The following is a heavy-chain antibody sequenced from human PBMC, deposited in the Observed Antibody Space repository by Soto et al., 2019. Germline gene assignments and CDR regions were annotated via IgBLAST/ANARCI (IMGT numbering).Heavy chain of an antibody. CDR2: IIPIFGTA. Sequence: QVQLVQSGAEVKKPGSSVKVFCKASEGTFSSYAISWVRQAPGQGLEWMGGIIPIFGTADYAQKFQGRVTITADESTSTAYMELSTLRSEDTAVYYCASHGGSSPEGRYYYGMDVWGQGTTVTVSS. D-gene: IGHD1-26*01. CDR3: ASHGGSSPEGRYYYGMDV. CDR1: EGTFSSYA. J-gene: IGHJ6*02. V-gene: IGHV1-69*12.